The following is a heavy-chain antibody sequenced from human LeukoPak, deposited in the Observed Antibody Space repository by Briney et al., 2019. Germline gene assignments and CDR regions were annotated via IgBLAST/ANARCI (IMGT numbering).Heavy chain of an antibody. V-gene: IGHV4-30-4*08. J-gene: IGHJ4*02. Sequence: SETLSLTCAVYGGSFSGYYWSWIRQPPGKGLEWIGYIYYSGSTYYNPSLKSRVTISVDTSKNQFSLKLSSVTAADTAVYYCARESGPKEGVRGLDYWGQGTLVTVSS. D-gene: IGHD3-10*01. CDR1: GGSFSGYY. CDR2: IYYSGST. CDR3: ARESGPKEGVRGLDY.